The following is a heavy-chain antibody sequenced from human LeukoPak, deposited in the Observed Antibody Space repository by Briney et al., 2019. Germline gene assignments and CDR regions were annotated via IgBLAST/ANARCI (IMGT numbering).Heavy chain of an antibody. CDR2: IYYTRST. J-gene: IGHJ4*02. CDR3: ARGYYFDSGSFFED. CDR1: GDSITSGAYF. Sequence: PSQTLSLTCTVSGDSITSGAYFWNWIRQQPGKGLEWIGYIYYTRSTNYNPSLESRVTILLDTPKNEFSLRLSSVTAADTAVYYCARGYYFDSGSFFEDWGQGTLVTVSS. V-gene: IGHV4-31*03. D-gene: IGHD3-10*01.